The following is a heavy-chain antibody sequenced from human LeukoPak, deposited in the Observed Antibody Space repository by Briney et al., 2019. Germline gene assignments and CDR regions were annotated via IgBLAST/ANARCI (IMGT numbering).Heavy chain of an antibody. CDR1: GGSINSYY. V-gene: IGHV4-59*01. D-gene: IGHD3-22*01. J-gene: IGHJ4*02. CDR3: ARVTGYMIEDYFDY. CDR2: IYYSGST. Sequence: NTSETLSLTCTVSGGSINSYYWSWIRQPPGKGLEWIGYIYYSGSTDYNPSLKSRVTISVETSKNQFSLKLSSVTAADTAVYYCARVTGYMIEDYFDYWGQGTLVTVSS.